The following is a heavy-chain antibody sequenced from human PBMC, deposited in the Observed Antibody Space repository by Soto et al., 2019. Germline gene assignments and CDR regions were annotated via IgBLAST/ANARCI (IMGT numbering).Heavy chain of an antibody. V-gene: IGHV3-53*01. J-gene: IGHJ3*01. CDR3: ATWHEREHAYDV. Sequence: DVPLVESGGGLIQPGESLRLSCAAFGLTISGKKYVAWVRQAPGKGLEWVSALYDVDGSFYADSVKGRFTTSSDSSKTTVYLQMNDLRPDDTAVYHCATWHEREHAYDVWGQGTTVTVSS. CDR1: GLTISGKKY. D-gene: IGHD1-1*01. CDR2: LYDVDGS.